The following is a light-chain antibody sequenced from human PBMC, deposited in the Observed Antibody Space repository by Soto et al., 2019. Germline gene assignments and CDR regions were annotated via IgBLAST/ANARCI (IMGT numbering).Light chain of an antibody. Sequence: QSVLTQPPSVSGAPGQRVTISCAGSSSHIGATYDIHWYQQLPGAAPRLLIYGNSNRPSGVPDRFAGSKSGTSASLAIIGLRVEDEGIYYCQAFDNSLSGYVFGTGTKLTVL. J-gene: IGLJ1*01. CDR1: SSHIGATYD. CDR3: QAFDNSLSGYV. V-gene: IGLV1-40*01. CDR2: GNS.